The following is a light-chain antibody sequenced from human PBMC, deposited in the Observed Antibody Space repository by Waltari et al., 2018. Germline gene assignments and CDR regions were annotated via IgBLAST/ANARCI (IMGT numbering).Light chain of an antibody. Sequence: QAALTQPASVSGSPGQSINIPGAGTSSAGGASGFVSCYQQHPAKAPHLIIYEVSNRPSGISNRFSASKSGNPASLTISGLQAEDEADYYCSSYTTSSAPGVFGTGTRVTVL. V-gene: IGLV2-14*01. J-gene: IGLJ1*01. CDR3: SSYTTSSAPGV. CDR2: EVS. CDR1: SSAGGASGF.